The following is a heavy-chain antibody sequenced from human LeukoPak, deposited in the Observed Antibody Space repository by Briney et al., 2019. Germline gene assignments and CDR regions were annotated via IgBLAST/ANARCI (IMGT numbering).Heavy chain of an antibody. Sequence: SETLSLTCAVYGGSFSGYYWSWIRQPPGKGLEWIGGINHSGSTNYNPSLKSRVTISVDTSKNQFSLKLSSVTAADTAVYYCARVHIGGLRYFDWLFHWFDPWGQGTLVTVSS. CDR3: ARVHIGGLRYFDWLFHWFDP. CDR1: GGSFSGYY. V-gene: IGHV4-34*01. D-gene: IGHD3-9*01. CDR2: INHSGST. J-gene: IGHJ5*02.